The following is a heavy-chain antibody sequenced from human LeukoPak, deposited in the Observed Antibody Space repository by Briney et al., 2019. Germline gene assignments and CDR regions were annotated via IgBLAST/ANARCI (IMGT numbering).Heavy chain of an antibody. Sequence: PGGSLRLSCAASGFTFSSYSMNWVRQAPGKGLEWVSSISSSSSYIYYADSVKGRFTISRDNAKNSLYLQMNSLRAEDTAEYFYARNIDQYCGGDCYSLHDAFDIWGQGTMVTVSS. D-gene: IGHD2-21*02. J-gene: IGHJ3*02. V-gene: IGHV3-21*01. CDR2: ISSSSSYI. CDR3: ARNIDQYCGGDCYSLHDAFDI. CDR1: GFTFSSYS.